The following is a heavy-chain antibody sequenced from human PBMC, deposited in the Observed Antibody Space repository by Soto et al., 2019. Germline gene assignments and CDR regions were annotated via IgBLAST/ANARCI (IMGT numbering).Heavy chain of an antibody. V-gene: IGHV4-30-4*01. D-gene: IGHD4-4*01. CDR1: GGSISSGDYY. CDR2: IYYSGST. Sequence: QVQLQESGPGLVKPSQTLSLTCTVSGGSISSGDYYWSWIRQPPGKGLEWIGYIYYSGSTYYNPSLKSRVTISVDTSKNQFSLKLSSVTAANTAVYYCAREACDSNYNYYYGMDVWGQGTTVTVSS. CDR3: AREACDSNYNYYYGMDV. J-gene: IGHJ6*02.